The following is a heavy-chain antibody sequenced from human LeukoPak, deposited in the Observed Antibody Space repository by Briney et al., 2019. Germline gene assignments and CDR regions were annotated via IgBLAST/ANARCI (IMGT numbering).Heavy chain of an antibody. V-gene: IGHV4-59*01. D-gene: IGHD2-15*01. Sequence: PSETLSLTCTVSGASISSYYWSWLRQPPGKGLEWVGYIYYSGSTNYNPSLKSRVTISVDTSKNQFSLKLRSVPAADTAVYYCARELNSFHCSGGSCYSGEIFDYWGQGTLVTVSS. CDR2: IYYSGST. CDR3: ARELNSFHCSGGSCYSGEIFDY. CDR1: GASISSYY. J-gene: IGHJ4*02.